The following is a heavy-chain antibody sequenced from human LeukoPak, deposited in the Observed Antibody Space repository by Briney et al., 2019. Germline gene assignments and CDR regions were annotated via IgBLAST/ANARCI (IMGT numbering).Heavy chain of an antibody. CDR2: SYYSGST. D-gene: IGHD5-18*01. Sequence: SETLSLTCTVSGGSISSYYWSWIRQPPGKGLEWIGYSYYSGSTNYNPSLKSRVTISVDTSKNQFSLKLSSVTAADTAVYYCAREGSYGIDYWGQGTLVTVSS. CDR1: GGSISSYY. J-gene: IGHJ4*02. CDR3: AREGSYGIDY. V-gene: IGHV4-59*01.